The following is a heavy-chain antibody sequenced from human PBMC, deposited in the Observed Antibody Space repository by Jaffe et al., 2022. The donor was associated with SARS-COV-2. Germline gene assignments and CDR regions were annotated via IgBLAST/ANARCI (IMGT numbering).Heavy chain of an antibody. CDR2: INAGSGNT. CDR1: GYTFTSYA. V-gene: IGHV1-3*01. CDR3: AITAPRSTSSWYGGVHY. J-gene: IGHJ4*02. D-gene: IGHD6-13*01. Sequence: QVQLVQSGAEVKKPGASVKVSCKASGYTFTSYAVHWVRQAPGQRLEWMGWINAGSGNTKYSQHFQGRVTITRDTSASTAYMELNGLTSEDTAVYYCAITAPRSTSSWYGGVHYWGQGTLVIVSS.